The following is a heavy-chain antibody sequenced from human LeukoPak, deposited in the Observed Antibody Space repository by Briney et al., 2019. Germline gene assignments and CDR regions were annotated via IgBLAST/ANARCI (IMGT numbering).Heavy chain of an antibody. Sequence: PETLSLTCTVSGGSISGSSYYWGWIRQPPGKGLEWIGSIHYAGGTYYNPSLKSRVTISVDTSKNQFSLRLTSVTAADTAVYHCATLFSGYDSSGSWGQGTLVTVSS. V-gene: IGHV4-39*01. CDR3: ATLFSGYDSSGS. CDR1: GGSISGSSYY. J-gene: IGHJ5*02. D-gene: IGHD5-12*01. CDR2: IHYAGGT.